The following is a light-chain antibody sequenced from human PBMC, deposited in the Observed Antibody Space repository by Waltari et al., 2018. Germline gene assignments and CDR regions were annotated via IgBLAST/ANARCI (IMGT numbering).Light chain of an antibody. Sequence: QSALTQPPSASGSPGQSVTISCTGTSSDVGGSKHVSCYQQHPGKAPKFLIYEVSKRPSGVPDRFSGSKSGNAASLTVSGLQAEDEADYYCSSYAGSNNWVFGGGTKLTVL. CDR1: SSDVGGSKH. CDR3: SSYAGSNNWV. V-gene: IGLV2-8*01. CDR2: EVS. J-gene: IGLJ3*02.